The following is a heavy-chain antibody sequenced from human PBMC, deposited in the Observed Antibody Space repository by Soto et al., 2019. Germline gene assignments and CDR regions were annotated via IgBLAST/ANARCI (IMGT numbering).Heavy chain of an antibody. CDR1: GGPISSGDYY. Sequence: SETLSLTCTLSGGPISSGDYYWSWVRQPPGKGLEWIGYIAYSGNTYYNPSLKSRVTISGDTSKNQFSLKLSSVTAADTAVYYCARTNYDYVWGSYRFDYWGLGTLVTVSS. CDR3: ARTNYDYVWGSYRFDY. J-gene: IGHJ4*02. V-gene: IGHV4-30-4*01. CDR2: IAYSGNT. D-gene: IGHD3-16*02.